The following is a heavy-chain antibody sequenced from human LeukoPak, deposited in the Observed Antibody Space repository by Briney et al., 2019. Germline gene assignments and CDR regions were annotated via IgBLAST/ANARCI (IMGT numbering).Heavy chain of an antibody. CDR3: ATVSVGVRFDY. CDR2: IKTDGSST. V-gene: IGHV3-74*01. CDR1: GFNFSTYW. D-gene: IGHD3-16*01. J-gene: IGHJ4*02. Sequence: PGGSLRLSCTASGFNFSTYWMHWVRQVPGKGLVWVSRIKTDGSSTSYADSVKGRFTISRDSAKNKLYLQMNSLRAEDMAVYYCATVSVGVRFDYWGQGALVAVSS.